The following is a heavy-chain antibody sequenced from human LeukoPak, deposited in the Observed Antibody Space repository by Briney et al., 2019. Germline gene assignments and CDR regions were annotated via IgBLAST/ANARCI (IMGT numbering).Heavy chain of an antibody. D-gene: IGHD1-1*01. J-gene: IGHJ4*02. Sequence: GGSLRLSYAASGFTFSDYHMSWIRQAPGEGLEWVSYISSSGSTIYYADSVKGRFTISRDNAKNSLYLQMNSLRAEDTAVYYCARELTVWTKIDYWGQGTLVTVSS. CDR1: GFTFSDYH. CDR3: ARELTVWTKIDY. V-gene: IGHV3-11*01. CDR2: ISSSGSTI.